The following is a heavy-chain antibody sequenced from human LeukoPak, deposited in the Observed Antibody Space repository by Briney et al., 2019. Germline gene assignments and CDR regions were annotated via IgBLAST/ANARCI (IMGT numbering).Heavy chain of an antibody. D-gene: IGHD6-13*01. V-gene: IGHV3-30-3*01. CDR3: ARAYSSSLLRYYYGMDV. CDR1: GFTFGSYA. J-gene: IGHJ6*02. Sequence: PGGSLRLSCAASGFTFGSYAMHWVRQAPGKGLEWVAVISYDGSNKYYADSVKGRFTISGDNSKNTLYLQMNSLRAEDTAVYYCARAYSSSLLRYYYGMDVWGQGTTVTVSS. CDR2: ISYDGSNK.